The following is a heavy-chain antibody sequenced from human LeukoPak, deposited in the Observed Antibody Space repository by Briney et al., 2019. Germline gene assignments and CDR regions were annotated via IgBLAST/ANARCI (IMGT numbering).Heavy chain of an antibody. CDR1: GYTFTSYW. CDR3: ARAPRNSSTMLDY. D-gene: IGHD6-13*01. V-gene: IGHV1-46*01. CDR2: INPDGGST. Sequence: GASVKVSCKASGYTFTSYWIQWVRQAPGQGLEWMGLINPDGGSTAYAHRFQGRVTMTRDTSTSTVYMDLSSLRSGDTAVYYCARAPRNSSTMLDYWGQGTLVTVSS. J-gene: IGHJ4*02.